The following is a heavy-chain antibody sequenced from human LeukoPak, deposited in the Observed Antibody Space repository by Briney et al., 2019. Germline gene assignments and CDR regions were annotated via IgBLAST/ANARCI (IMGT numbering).Heavy chain of an antibody. CDR2: IYWDDGK. CDR3: AHTRWTRGYFDY. V-gene: IGHV2-5*02. J-gene: IGHJ4*02. Sequence: SGPTLVKPTQTLTLTCTFSGFSLTTNEVAVGWIRQPPGKALEWLALIYWDDGKRYRPSLKDRLTITKDTSKNQVVLTMTNMDPVDTGTYYCAHTRWTRGYFDYWGQGTLVTVSS. CDR1: GFSLTTNEVA. D-gene: IGHD5-24*01.